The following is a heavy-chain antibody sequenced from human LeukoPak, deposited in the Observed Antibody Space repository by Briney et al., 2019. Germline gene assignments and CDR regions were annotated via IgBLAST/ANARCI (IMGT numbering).Heavy chain of an antibody. CDR3: TRVIVRATAPELPAALDY. CDR2: IIHIGST. D-gene: IGHD2-2*01. Sequence: SENLSLTCVVYGGSFSGYYWSWIRQPQGTWLEWIGEIIHIGSTNYNPSLKTRVTLSGDTSKTQFSLKLGPVTAADTAVYYCTRVIVRATAPELPAALDYWGQGTLVTVSS. V-gene: IGHV4-34*12. J-gene: IGHJ4*02. CDR1: GGSFSGYY.